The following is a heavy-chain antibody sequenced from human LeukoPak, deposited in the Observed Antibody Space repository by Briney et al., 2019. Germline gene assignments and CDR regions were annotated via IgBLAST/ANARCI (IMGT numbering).Heavy chain of an antibody. V-gene: IGHV3-7*01. J-gene: IGHJ5*02. CDR1: GFTFSSYA. Sequence: GGSLRLSCAASGFTFSSYAMSWVRQAPGKGLEWVANIKQDGSEKYYVDSVKGRFTISRDNAKNSLYLQMNSLRAEDTAVYYCARDIDPWGQGTLVTVSS. CDR2: IKQDGSEK. CDR3: ARDIDP.